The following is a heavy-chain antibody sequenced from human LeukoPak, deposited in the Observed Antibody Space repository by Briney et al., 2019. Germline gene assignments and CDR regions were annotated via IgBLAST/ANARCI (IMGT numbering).Heavy chain of an antibody. CDR1: GFTVSSNY. Sequence: GGSLRLSCAASGFTVSSNYMSWVRQAPGKGLEWVSVIYSGGSTYYADSVKGRFTISRDNSKNTLYLQMNSLRAEDTAVYYCASRKRSFYYSMDVWGQGTTVTVSS. CDR2: IYSGGST. CDR3: ASRKRSFYYSMDV. V-gene: IGHV3-53*01. J-gene: IGHJ6*02.